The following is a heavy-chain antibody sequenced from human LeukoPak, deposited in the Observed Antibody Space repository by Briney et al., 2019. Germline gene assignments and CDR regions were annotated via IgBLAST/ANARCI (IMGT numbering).Heavy chain of an antibody. J-gene: IGHJ6*03. Sequence: GGSLRLSCAASGFIFSSYAMSWVRQAPGKGLKCVSTISGSGGRAYYADSVKGRFTISRDNSKNTMYLQMNTLRAEDTAVYYCAKATFYDCWSGPSNYYYYLDVWGKGTTVTVSS. D-gene: IGHD3-3*01. CDR1: GFIFSSYA. CDR2: ISGSGGRA. CDR3: AKATFYDCWSGPSNYYYYLDV. V-gene: IGHV3-23*01.